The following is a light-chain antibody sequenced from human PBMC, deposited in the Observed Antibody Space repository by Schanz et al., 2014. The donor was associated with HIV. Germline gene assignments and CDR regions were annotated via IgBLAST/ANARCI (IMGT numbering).Light chain of an antibody. CDR3: QQYNNWPWT. V-gene: IGKV3-15*01. J-gene: IGKJ1*01. CDR1: QSVSSN. CDR2: GAS. Sequence: EIVLTQSPGTLSLSPGERATLSCRASQSVSSNLAWYQQKPGQSPRLLISGASTRATGIPARFSGSGSGTEFTLTISSLQSEDFAVYFCQQYNNWPWTFGQGTRV.